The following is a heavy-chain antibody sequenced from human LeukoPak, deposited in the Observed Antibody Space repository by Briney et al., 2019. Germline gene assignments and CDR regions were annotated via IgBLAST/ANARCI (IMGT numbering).Heavy chain of an antibody. D-gene: IGHD3-3*01. CDR3: ARGRGDFWSGYHYYYGMDV. V-gene: IGHV4-59*08. J-gene: IGHJ6*02. CDR2: IYYSGST. Sequence: PSETLSLTCTVSGGSISSYYWSWIRQPPGKGLEWIGYIYYSGSTNYNPSLKSRVTISVDTSKNQFSLKLSSVTAADTAVYYCARGRGDFWSGYHYYYGMDVWGQGTTVTVSS. CDR1: GGSISSYY.